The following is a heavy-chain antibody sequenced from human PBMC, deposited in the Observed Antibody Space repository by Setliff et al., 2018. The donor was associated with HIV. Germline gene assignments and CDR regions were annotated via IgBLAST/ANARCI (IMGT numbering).Heavy chain of an antibody. CDR3: ARRVGIWIFGAPNQYYYMDI. J-gene: IGHJ6*03. CDR2: IYSNGST. V-gene: IGHV4-59*01. CDR1: GDSISNDD. Sequence: SETLSLTCAVSGDSISNDDWIWVRQPPGRGLEWIGHIYSNGSTNYNPSIRSRVTISVDTSRNHLSLKLSSVTGADTAIFYCARRVGIWIFGAPNQYYYMDIWG. D-gene: IGHD3-3*01.